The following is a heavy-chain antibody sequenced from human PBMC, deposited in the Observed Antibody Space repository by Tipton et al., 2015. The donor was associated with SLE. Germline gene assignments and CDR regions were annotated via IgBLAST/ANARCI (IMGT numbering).Heavy chain of an antibody. CDR2: ISYDGSNK. CDR1: GFTFSSYA. V-gene: IGHV3-30*04. CDR3: AKDFGDQKRWLQS. J-gene: IGHJ5*02. Sequence: SLRLSCAASGFTFSSYAMHWVRQAPGKGLEWVAVISYDGSNKYYADSVKGRFTISRDNSKNTLYLQMNSLRAEDTAVYYCAKDFGDQKRWLQSWGQGTLVTVSS. D-gene: IGHD5-24*01.